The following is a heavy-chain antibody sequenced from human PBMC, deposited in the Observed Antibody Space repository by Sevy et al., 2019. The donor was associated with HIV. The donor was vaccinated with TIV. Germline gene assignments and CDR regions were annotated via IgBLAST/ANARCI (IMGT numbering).Heavy chain of an antibody. J-gene: IGHJ6*02. CDR3: ARDKANYDFWSGYYPLGEYYYYGMDV. V-gene: IGHV1-69*13. D-gene: IGHD3-3*01. Sequence: SVKVSCKASGGTFSSYAISWVRQAPGQGLEWMGGIIPIFGTANYAQKFQGRVTITADESTSTAYMELSSLRSEDTAVYYCARDKANYDFWSGYYPLGEYYYYGMDVWGQGTTVTVSS. CDR2: IIPIFGTA. CDR1: GGTFSSYA.